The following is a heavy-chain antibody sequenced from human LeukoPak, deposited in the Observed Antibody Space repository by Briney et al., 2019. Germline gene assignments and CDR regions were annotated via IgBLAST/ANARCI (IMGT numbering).Heavy chain of an antibody. CDR3: ARVPITTVTGYYYYYGMDV. D-gene: IGHD4-17*01. CDR2: IYYSGST. Sequence: SGTLSLTCTVSGGSISSSSYYWGWIRQPPGKGLEWIGSIYYSGSTYYNPSLKSRVTISVDTSKNQFSLKLSSVTAADTAVYYCARVPITTVTGYYYYYGMDVWGQGTTVTVSS. CDR1: GGSISSSSYY. V-gene: IGHV4-39*01. J-gene: IGHJ6*02.